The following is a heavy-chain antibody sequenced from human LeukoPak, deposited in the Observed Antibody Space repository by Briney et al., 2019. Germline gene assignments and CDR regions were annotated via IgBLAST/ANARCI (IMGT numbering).Heavy chain of an antibody. J-gene: IGHJ4*02. CDR1: GYTFTGYY. CDR2: INPNSGGT. D-gene: IGHD6-13*01. V-gene: IGHV1-2*02. CDR3: ARAALRYSSSLTTDFDY. Sequence: ASVKVSCKASGYTFTGYYMHWVRQAPGQGLEWMGWINPNSGGTNYAQKFQGRVTMTRDTSISTAYMELSRLRSDDTAVYYCARAALRYSSSLTTDFDYWGQGTLVTVSS.